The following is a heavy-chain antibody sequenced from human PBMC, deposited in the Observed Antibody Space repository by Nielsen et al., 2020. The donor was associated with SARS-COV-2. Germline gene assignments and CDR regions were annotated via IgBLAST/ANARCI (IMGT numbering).Heavy chain of an antibody. D-gene: IGHD4-17*01. CDR1: GYTFTDYY. Sequence: ASVKVSCKASGYTFTDYYIHWVRQAPGQGLEWMGRINPNSGGTNYAQKFQGRVTITRDTSISTAYMELSRLRSDDTAVYYCAREGTDYGDLRGSMDVWGQGTTVTVSS. CDR3: AREGTDYGDLRGSMDV. V-gene: IGHV1-2*06. CDR2: INPNSGGT. J-gene: IGHJ6*02.